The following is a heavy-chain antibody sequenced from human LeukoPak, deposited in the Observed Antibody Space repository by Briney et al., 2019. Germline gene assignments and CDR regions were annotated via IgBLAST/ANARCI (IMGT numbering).Heavy chain of an antibody. CDR3: AKDVSLYGDYVFDY. J-gene: IGHJ4*02. CDR2: ISWNSGSI. D-gene: IGHD4-17*01. V-gene: IGHV3-9*01. CDR1: GFTFDDYA. Sequence: PGRSLRLSCAASGFTFDDYAMHWVRQAPGKGLEGVSGISWNSGSIGYADSVKGRFTISRDNAKNSLYLQMNSLRAEDTALYYCAKDVSLYGDYVFDYWGQGTLVTVSS.